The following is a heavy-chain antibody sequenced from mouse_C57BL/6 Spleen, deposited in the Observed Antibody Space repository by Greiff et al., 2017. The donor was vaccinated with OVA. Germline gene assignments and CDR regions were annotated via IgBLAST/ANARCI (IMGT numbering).Heavy chain of an antibody. CDR1: GYAFSSSW. D-gene: IGHD1-1*01. CDR2: IYPGDGDT. CDR3: ARTELRD. Sequence: QVQLKESGPELVKPGASVKISCKASGYAFSSSWMNWVKQRPGKGLEWIGRIYPGDGDTNYNGKFKGKATLTADKSSSTAYMQLSSLTSEDSAVYFCARTELRDWGQGTSVTVSS. J-gene: IGHJ4*01. V-gene: IGHV1-82*01.